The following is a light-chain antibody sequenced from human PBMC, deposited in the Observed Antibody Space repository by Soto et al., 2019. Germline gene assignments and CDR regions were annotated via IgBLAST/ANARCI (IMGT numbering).Light chain of an antibody. CDR3: SSYTSSNTLDV. V-gene: IGLV2-14*01. Sequence: QSVLTQPASVSGSPGQSITIPCTGTSSDVGGYNYVSWYQQHPGKAPKLMIYEVSNRPSGVSNRFSGSKSGNTASLTISGLQAEDEADYYCSSYTSSNTLDVFGTGTKLTVL. J-gene: IGLJ1*01. CDR1: SSDVGGYNY. CDR2: EVS.